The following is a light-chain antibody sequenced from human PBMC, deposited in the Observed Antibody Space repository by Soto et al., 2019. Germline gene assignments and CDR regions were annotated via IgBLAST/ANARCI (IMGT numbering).Light chain of an antibody. J-gene: IGKJ1*01. V-gene: IGKV1-39*01. Sequence: DIQMTQSPSSLSASVGDRVTITCRTSQPIRGYLNWYQQKPGKAPKLLIFGASSLQSGVPSRFSGSGSGTDFTLTISRLEPEHSPVYYRQQFGQGTKVDIK. CDR3: QQ. CDR1: QPIRGY. CDR2: GAS.